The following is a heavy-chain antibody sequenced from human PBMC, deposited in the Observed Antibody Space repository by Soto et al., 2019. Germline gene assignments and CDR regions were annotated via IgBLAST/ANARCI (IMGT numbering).Heavy chain of an antibody. J-gene: IGHJ6*02. Sequence: ETLSLTCTVSGGSVSSGSYYWSWIRQPPGKGLEWIGYIYYSGSTNYNPSLKSRVTISVDTSKNQFSLKLSSVTAADTAVYYCARESPVADFWSGIGGMDVWGQGTTVTVSS. V-gene: IGHV4-61*01. CDR3: ARESPVADFWSGIGGMDV. CDR2: IYYSGST. CDR1: GGSVSSGSYY. D-gene: IGHD3-3*01.